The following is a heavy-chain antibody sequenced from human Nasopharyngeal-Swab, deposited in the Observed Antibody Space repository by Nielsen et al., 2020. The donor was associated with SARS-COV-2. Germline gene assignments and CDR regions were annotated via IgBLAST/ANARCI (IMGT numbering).Heavy chain of an antibody. J-gene: IGHJ6*03. CDR3: ARGGQPFYYYYMDV. Sequence: GESLKISCKGSGYRFPSYWIGWLRQMPGKGLEWMGIIYPGDSETRYSPSFQGQVTISADQSINTAYLQWSSLEASDTAMYFCARGGQPFYYYYMDVWGKGTTVTVSS. CDR1: GYRFPSYW. D-gene: IGHD3-16*01. V-gene: IGHV5-51*01. CDR2: IYPGDSET.